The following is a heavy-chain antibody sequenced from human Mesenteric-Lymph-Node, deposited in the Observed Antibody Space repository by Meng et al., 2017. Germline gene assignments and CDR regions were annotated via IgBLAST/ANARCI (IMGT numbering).Heavy chain of an antibody. CDR2: IGTAGDT. CDR1: GFTFSSYD. J-gene: IGHJ4*02. D-gene: IGHD2-21*02. CDR3: ARQSYGGDSGLDY. Sequence: GESLKISCAASGFTFSSYDMHWVRQATGKGLEWVSAIGTAGDTYYPGSVKGRFTISRDDSKKTLYLQMNSLRAEDTAVYYCARQSYGGDSGLDYWGQGKRVNGAS. V-gene: IGHV3-13*01.